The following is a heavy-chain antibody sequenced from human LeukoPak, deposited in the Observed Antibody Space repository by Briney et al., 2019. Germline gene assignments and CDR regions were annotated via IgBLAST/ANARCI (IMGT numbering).Heavy chain of an antibody. CDR1: GDSISSGDYY. Sequence: PSETLSLTCTVSGDSISSGDYYWSWIRQPAGKGLEWIGRISSSGSTNYNPSLKSRVTISVDTSKNQFSLKLSSVTAADTAVYYCARVGVGYFDSSGYYRPDAFDIWGQGTMVTVSS. D-gene: IGHD3-22*01. V-gene: IGHV4-61*02. CDR3: ARVGVGYFDSSGYYRPDAFDI. J-gene: IGHJ3*02. CDR2: ISSSGST.